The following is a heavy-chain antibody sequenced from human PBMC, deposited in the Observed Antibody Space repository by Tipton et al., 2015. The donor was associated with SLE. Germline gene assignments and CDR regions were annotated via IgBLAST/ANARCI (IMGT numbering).Heavy chain of an antibody. J-gene: IGHJ4*02. CDR2: IYYSGST. Sequence: LRLSCTVSGGSISSSSYYWGWIRQPPGKGLEWIGSIYYSGSTYYNPSLKSRVTISVDTSKNQFSLKLSSVTAADTAVYYCARDKVAVAETFDYWGQGTLVTVSS. D-gene: IGHD6-19*01. CDR1: GGSISSSSYY. V-gene: IGHV4-39*07. CDR3: ARDKVAVAETFDY.